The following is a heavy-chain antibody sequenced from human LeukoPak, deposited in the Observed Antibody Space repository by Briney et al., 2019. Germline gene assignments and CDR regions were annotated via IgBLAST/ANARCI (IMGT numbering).Heavy chain of an antibody. V-gene: IGHV4-38-2*02. CDR2: IYHSGST. Sequence: SETLSLTCTVSGYSISSGNYWDWIRQPPRQGLEWIGIIYHSGSTYYNPSLKSRVTISVDTSKNQFSLKLSSVTAADTAVYYCAKRYCSSTTCYDDRGAFDYWGQGTLVTVSS. CDR1: GYSISSGNY. CDR3: AKRYCSSTTCYDDRGAFDY. D-gene: IGHD2-2*01. J-gene: IGHJ4*02.